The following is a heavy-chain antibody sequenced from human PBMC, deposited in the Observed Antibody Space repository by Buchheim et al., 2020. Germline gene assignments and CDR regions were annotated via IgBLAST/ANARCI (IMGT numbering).Heavy chain of an antibody. CDR1: GYSFTSYW. CDR2: IDPSDSYT. J-gene: IGHJ6*02. Sequence: EVQLVQSGAEVKKPGGSLRISCKGSGYSFTSYWISWVRQMPGKGLEWMGRIDPSDSYTNYSPSFQGHVTISADKSISTAYPQWSSLKASDTAMYYCARTPSSSPNYYYYYGMDVWGQGTT. V-gene: IGHV5-10-1*01. CDR3: ARTPSSSPNYYYYYGMDV. D-gene: IGHD6-6*01.